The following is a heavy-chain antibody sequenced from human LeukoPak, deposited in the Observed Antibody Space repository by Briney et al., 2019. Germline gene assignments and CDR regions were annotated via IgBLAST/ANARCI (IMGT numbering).Heavy chain of an antibody. CDR3: AGSIAAEPIFDY. J-gene: IGHJ4*02. CDR1: VGYISSYY. V-gene: IGHV4-59*01. CDR2: TYYSGRT. Sequence: SETLSLTCIVSVGYISSYYWSWIRQPLGRGLEWIGSTYYSGRTNYNLSLMSRATIPVDTSKNRFSLKLSSVTAADTAVYYCAGSIAAEPIFDYWGQGTLVTVSS. D-gene: IGHD6-13*01.